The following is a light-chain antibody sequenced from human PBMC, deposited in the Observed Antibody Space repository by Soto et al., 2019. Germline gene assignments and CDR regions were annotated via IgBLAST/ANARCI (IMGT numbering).Light chain of an antibody. J-gene: IGLJ1*01. CDR3: CSYADNYRYV. V-gene: IGLV2-11*01. CDR2: DVS. CDR1: SSDVGAYNY. Sequence: QSALTQPRSVSGSPGQSVTISCTGTSSDVGAYNYVSWYQQHPGKAPKLMTYDVSKRPSGVPDRFSGSKSGNTASLTISGLQAEDEADYYCCSYADNYRYVFGTGTKVTAL.